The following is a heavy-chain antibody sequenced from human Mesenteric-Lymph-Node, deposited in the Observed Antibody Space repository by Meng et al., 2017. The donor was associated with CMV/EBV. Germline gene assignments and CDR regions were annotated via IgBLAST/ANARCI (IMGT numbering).Heavy chain of an antibody. CDR3: STAPNPNYSDY. V-gene: IGHV3-7*01. J-gene: IGHJ4*01. CDR2: IKEDGSET. CDR1: GFTFSSYW. Sequence: GESLKISCAASGFTFSSYWMTWVRQAPGRGLEWVGTIKEDGSETVYVDFVKGRFTISRDNARKSVYLQMNGLRAEDTAVYYCSTAPNPNYSDYWGQGTLVTVSS.